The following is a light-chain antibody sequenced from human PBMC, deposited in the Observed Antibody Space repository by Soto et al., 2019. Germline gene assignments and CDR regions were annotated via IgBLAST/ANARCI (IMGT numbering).Light chain of an antibody. CDR1: QSVSSN. CDR3: QQYNNWPRT. CDR2: GAS. J-gene: IGKJ2*01. Sequence: EIVMTQSPATLSVSPGERATVSCRASQSVSSNLAWYQQKPGQAPRLLIYGASTRATGIPARFSGSGSGTEFALTIGSLQSEDFAVYYGQQYNNWPRTFCQGTKLESK. V-gene: IGKV3-15*01.